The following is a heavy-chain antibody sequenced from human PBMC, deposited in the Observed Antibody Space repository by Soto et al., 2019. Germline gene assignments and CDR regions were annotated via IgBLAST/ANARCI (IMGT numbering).Heavy chain of an antibody. V-gene: IGHV4-59*08. D-gene: IGHD7-27*01. CDR1: GGSISSYY. CDR3: ARGKWITSDWGPTRENYYEMDV. CDR2: IYYSGST. Sequence: SETLSLTCTVSGGSISSYYWSWIRQPPGKGLEWIGYIYYSGSTNYNPSLKSRVTISVDTSKNQFSLKLSSVTAEDTAVYYCARGKWITSDWGPTRENYYEMDVWGQGTTVTVSS. J-gene: IGHJ6*02.